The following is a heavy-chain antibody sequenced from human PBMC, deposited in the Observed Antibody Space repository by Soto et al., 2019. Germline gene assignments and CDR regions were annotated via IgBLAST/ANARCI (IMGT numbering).Heavy chain of an antibody. J-gene: IGHJ6*02. D-gene: IGHD2-8*01. CDR3: AKGMVVLTYYYYYGMDV. CDR2: ISGSGGST. Sequence: GGSLRLSCAASGFTFSGYAMSWVRQAPGKGLEWVSAISGSGGSTYYADSVKGRFTISRDNSKNTLYLQMNSLRAEDTAVYYCAKGMVVLTYYYYYGMDVWGQGTTVTVSS. CDR1: GFTFSGYA. V-gene: IGHV3-23*01.